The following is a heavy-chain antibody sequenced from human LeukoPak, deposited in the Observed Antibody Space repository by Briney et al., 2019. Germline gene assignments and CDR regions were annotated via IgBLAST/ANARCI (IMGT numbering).Heavy chain of an antibody. CDR2: INHSGST. CDR1: GGSFSGYY. Sequence: SETLSLTCAVYGGSFSGYYWSWIRQPPGKGLEWIGEINHSGSTNYNPSLKSRVTISVDTSKNQFSLKLSSVTAADTAVYYCAAGYSYSLAFDIWGQGTMVTVSS. V-gene: IGHV4-34*01. CDR3: AAGYSYSLAFDI. D-gene: IGHD5-18*01. J-gene: IGHJ3*02.